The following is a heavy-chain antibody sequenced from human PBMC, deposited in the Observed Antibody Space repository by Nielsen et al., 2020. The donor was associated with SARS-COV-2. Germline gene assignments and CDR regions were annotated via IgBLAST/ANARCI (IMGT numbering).Heavy chain of an antibody. CDR1: GYTFTSYA. CDR3: AAEGPGTIGAFDI. D-gene: IGHD3-10*01. CDR2: INAGNGNT. Sequence: ASVKVSCKASGYTFTSYAMHWVRQAPGQRLEWMGWINAGNGNTKYSQKFQGRVTITRDTSASTAYMELSSLRSEDTAVYYCAAEGPGTIGAFDIWGQGTMVTVSS. J-gene: IGHJ3*02. V-gene: IGHV1-3*01.